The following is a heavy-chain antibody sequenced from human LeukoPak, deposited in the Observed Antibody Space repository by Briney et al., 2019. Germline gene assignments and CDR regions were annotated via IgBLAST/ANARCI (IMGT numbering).Heavy chain of an antibody. D-gene: IGHD3-3*01. CDR2: ISSNGGST. V-gene: IGHV3-64*01. Sequence: GGSLRLSCAASGFTFSSYSMYWVRQAPGKGLEYVSAISSNGGSTYYANSVKGRFTISRDNSKNTLYLQMGSLRAEDMAVYYCARDGVWSGYYGYFQHWGQGTLVTVSS. J-gene: IGHJ1*01. CDR3: ARDGVWSGYYGYFQH. CDR1: GFTFSSYS.